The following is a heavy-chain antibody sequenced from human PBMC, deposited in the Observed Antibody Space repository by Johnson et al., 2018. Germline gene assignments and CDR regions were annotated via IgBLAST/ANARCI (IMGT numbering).Heavy chain of an antibody. Sequence: VQLVETGGGVVQPGRSLRLSCAASGFTFSSYGMHWVRQAPGKGLEWVAVILYDGSHKYYADSVKGRFTISRDNSKNTLQLQMNSLRAEYTAVYYCAKDQELIHYYYYGMDVWGQGTTVTVSS. D-gene: IGHD1-7*01. CDR3: AKDQELIHYYYYGMDV. CDR1: GFTFSSYG. V-gene: IGHV3-30*18. CDR2: ILYDGSHK. J-gene: IGHJ6*02.